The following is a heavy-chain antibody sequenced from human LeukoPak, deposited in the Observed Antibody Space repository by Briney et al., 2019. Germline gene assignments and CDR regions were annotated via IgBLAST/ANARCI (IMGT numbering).Heavy chain of an antibody. CDR1: GFTFSSYT. J-gene: IGHJ6*02. Sequence: GGSLRLSCAASGFTFSSYTMNWVRQAPGRGLEWVSYISSSSTIYYADSVKGRFTISRDNAKNSLYLQMNSLRAEDTAVYYCARDLGSTSVWGQGTTVTVSS. CDR2: ISSSSTI. D-gene: IGHD2-2*01. CDR3: ARDLGSTSV. V-gene: IGHV3-48*01.